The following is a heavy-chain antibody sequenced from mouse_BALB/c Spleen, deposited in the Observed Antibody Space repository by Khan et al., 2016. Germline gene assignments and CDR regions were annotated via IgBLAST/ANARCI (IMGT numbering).Heavy chain of an antibody. V-gene: IGHV1-7*01. CDR2: INPSTGYT. Sequence: QVRLQQSGAELAKPGASVKMSCKASGYTFTSYWMHWVKQRPGQGLEWIGYINPSTGYTEYNQKFKDKATLTADKSSSTAYMQLRILTSEDSEVYDWARWADYGNYLCAYWGQGTLVTVSA. CDR3: ARWADYGNYLCAY. J-gene: IGHJ3*01. D-gene: IGHD2-1*01. CDR1: GYTFTSYW.